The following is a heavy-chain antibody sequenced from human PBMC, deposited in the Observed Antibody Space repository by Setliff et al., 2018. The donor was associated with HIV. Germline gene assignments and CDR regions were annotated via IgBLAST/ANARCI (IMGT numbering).Heavy chain of an antibody. D-gene: IGHD3-10*01. CDR2: ISRTSTYI. CDR1: GFTFSTYN. J-gene: IGHJ4*02. V-gene: IGHV3-21*01. Sequence: PGGSLRLSCAASGFTFSTYNMVWVRQAPGKGLEWVSYISRTSTYIHYADSMKGRFTISRDDAKNSLYLLMNSLRAEDTALYFCAREREDGSYYFDHWGQGTLVTVSS. CDR3: AREREDGSYYFDH.